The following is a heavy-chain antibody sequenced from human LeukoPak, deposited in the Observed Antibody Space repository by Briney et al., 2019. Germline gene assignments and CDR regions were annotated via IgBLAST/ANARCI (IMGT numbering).Heavy chain of an antibody. J-gene: IGHJ4*02. D-gene: IGHD5-24*01. Sequence: ASVKVSCKASGYTFTGYYMHWVRQAPGQGLEWMGRINPNSGGTNYAQKFQGWVTMTRDTSISTAYMELSRLRSDDTAVYYCARSKGDGYNSDFDYWGQGTLVTVSS. CDR3: ARSKGDGYNSDFDY. CDR1: GYTFTGYY. CDR2: INPNSGGT. V-gene: IGHV1-2*04.